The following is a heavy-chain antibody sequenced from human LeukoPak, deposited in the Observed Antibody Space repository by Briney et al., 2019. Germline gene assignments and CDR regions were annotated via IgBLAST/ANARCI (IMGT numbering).Heavy chain of an antibody. Sequence: GGSLRLSCAASGFPFGSYSMGWVRQAPGKGLEWVSYVSSRSSTIYYADSVKGRFTISRDNAKNSLYLQMSSLRAEDTAVYYCARDAYYDEGIGWFDPWGQGTLVTVSS. D-gene: IGHD3-3*01. CDR1: GFPFGSYS. CDR3: ARDAYYDEGIGWFDP. CDR2: VSSRSSTI. J-gene: IGHJ5*02. V-gene: IGHV3-48*04.